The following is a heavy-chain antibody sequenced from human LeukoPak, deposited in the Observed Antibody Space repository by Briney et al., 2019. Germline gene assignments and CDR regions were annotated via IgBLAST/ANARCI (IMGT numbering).Heavy chain of an antibody. D-gene: IGHD1-26*01. CDR2: IYYSGST. CDR3: ASRSLRATYFDY. Sequence: SETLSLTCTVSGGSISSYDWSWIRQPPGQGLEWIGYIYYSGSTNYNPSLKSRVTISVDVSKNQFSLKLSSVTAADTAVYYCASRSLRATYFDYWGQGTLVTVSS. V-gene: IGHV4-59*08. CDR1: GGSISSYD. J-gene: IGHJ4*02.